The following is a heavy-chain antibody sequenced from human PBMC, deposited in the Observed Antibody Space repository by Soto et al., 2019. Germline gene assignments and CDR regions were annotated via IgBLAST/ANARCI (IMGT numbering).Heavy chain of an antibody. CDR1: GFTLSGYA. V-gene: IGHV3-64*01. CDR2: ISSNGVGT. CDR3: PSRARPDFYYMYV. J-gene: IGHJ6*03. D-gene: IGHD6-6*01. Sequence: EVQLAESGGGLAQPGGSLRLSCAASGFTLSGYAMDWVRQAPGKGLEYVSGISSNGVGTYYANSVQGRFTISRDNSKNTVYLQMFILRPEDMAVYYSPSRARPDFYYMYVCGKGTTVTVS.